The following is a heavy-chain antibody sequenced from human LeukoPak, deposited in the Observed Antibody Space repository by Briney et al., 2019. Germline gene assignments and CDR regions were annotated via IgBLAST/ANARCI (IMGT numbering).Heavy chain of an antibody. CDR2: INSDGSRT. CDR3: ARVGARLGAFDS. V-gene: IGHV3-74*01. D-gene: IGHD6-25*01. Sequence: GGSLRLSCAASGFSLSSYWMRWVRQAPGRGLAWVPRINSDGSRTSYADSVKGRFTISRDNAKNTLYLQMNSLRAEDTAVYYCARVGARLGAFDSWGQGTMVTVSS. CDR1: GFSLSSYW. J-gene: IGHJ3*02.